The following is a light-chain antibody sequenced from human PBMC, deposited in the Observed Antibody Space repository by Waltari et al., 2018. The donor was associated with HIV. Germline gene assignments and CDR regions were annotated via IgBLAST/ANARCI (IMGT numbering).Light chain of an antibody. CDR1: KSISTY. J-gene: IGKJ1*01. V-gene: IGKV1-39*01. Sequence: DIQMTQSPSSLSASVRDRVTITCRASKSISTYLNWYQQKPWKAPKLLIYAASTSQTGVPSRFSGSGSGTDFTLTISSLQPEDFATYFCQHSYSTPWTFGQGTKGDIK. CDR2: AAS. CDR3: QHSYSTPWT.